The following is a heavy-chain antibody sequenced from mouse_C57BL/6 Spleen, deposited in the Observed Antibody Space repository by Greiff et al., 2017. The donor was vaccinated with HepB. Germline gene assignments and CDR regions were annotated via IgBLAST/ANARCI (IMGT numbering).Heavy chain of an antibody. J-gene: IGHJ1*03. CDR1: GYAFSSSW. D-gene: IGHD1-1*01. CDR2: IYPGDGDT. V-gene: IGHV1-82*01. Sequence: VKLMESGPELVKPGASVKISCKASGYAFSSSWMNWVKQRPGKGLEWIGRIYPGDGDTNYNGKFKGKATLTADKSSSTAYMQLSSLTSEDSAVYFCARTSYYYGSSTGYFDVWGTGTTVTVSS. CDR3: ARTSYYYGSSTGYFDV.